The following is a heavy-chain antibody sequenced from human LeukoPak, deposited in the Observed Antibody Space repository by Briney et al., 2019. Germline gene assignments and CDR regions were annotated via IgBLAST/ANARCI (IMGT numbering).Heavy chain of an antibody. CDR3: ARALQRGWYYYDSSGYYFDY. CDR1: GGSISSSSYY. V-gene: IGHV4-39*01. D-gene: IGHD3-22*01. CDR2: IYYRGST. Sequence: PSETLSLTCSVSGGSISSSSYYWGWIRQPPGKGLEWIGSIYYRGSTYYNPSLKSRVTISVDTSKNQFSLKLSSVTAADTAVYYCARALQRGWYYYDSSGYYFDYWGQGTLVTVSS. J-gene: IGHJ4*02.